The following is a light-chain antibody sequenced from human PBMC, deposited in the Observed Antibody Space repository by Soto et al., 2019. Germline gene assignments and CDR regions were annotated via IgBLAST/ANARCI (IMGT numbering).Light chain of an antibody. Sequence: QSALTQPASVSGSPGQSITISCTGTSSDVGGYNYVSWYQQHPGKAPKLMIYDVSNRPSGVSNRFSGSKSGNTASLTISGLQAEDEADYYCSSYTSSSPLFGGGNKLTVL. J-gene: IGLJ2*01. CDR3: SSYTSSSPL. CDR2: DVS. V-gene: IGLV2-14*01. CDR1: SSDVGGYNY.